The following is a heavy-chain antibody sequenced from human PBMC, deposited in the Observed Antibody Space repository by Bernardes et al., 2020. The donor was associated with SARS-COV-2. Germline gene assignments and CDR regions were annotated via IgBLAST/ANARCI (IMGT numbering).Heavy chain of an antibody. CDR3: ARDHSGYYTSGDSYYNGMDV. J-gene: IGHJ6*02. D-gene: IGHD3-3*01. Sequence: SETLSLTCAVSGYSISSGYYWGWIRQSPGKGLEWIGSIYHFGSTYYNPSLKSRVTISVDTSKNQFSLKLSSVTAADTAVYFCARDHSGYYTSGDSYYNGMDVWGQGTTVTVSS. V-gene: IGHV4-38-2*02. CDR1: GYSISSGYY. CDR2: IYHFGST.